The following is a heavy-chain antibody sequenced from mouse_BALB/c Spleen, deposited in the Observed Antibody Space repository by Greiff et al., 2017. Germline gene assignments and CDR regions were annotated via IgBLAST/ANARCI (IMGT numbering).Heavy chain of an antibody. Sequence: EVKVEESGGGLVQPGGSLRLSCATSGFTFTDYYMSWVRQPPGKALEWLGFIRNKANGYTTEYSASVKGRFTISRDNSQSILYLQMNTLRAEDSATYYCARDGYFDDWGQGTTLTVSA. V-gene: IGHV7-3*02. J-gene: IGHJ2*01. CDR2: IRNKANGYTT. CDR3: ARDGYFDD. CDR1: GFTFTDYY.